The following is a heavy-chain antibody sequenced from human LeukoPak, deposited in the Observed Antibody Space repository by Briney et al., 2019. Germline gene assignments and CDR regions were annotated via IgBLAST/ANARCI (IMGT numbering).Heavy chain of an antibody. CDR2: IRYDGSNK. Sequence: GGSLRLSCAASGFTFSSYGMHWVRQAPGKGLEWVAFIRYDGSNKYYADSVKGRFTISRDNSKNTLYLQMNSLRAEDTAVYYCAKDPRAGRVVPAAMGYYFDYWGQGTLVTVSS. D-gene: IGHD2-2*01. CDR1: GFTFSSYG. V-gene: IGHV3-30*02. J-gene: IGHJ4*02. CDR3: AKDPRAGRVVPAAMGYYFDY.